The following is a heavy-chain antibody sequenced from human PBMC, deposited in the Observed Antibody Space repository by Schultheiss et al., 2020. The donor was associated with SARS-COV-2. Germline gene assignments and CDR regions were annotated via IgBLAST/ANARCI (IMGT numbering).Heavy chain of an antibody. D-gene: IGHD2-21*01. CDR1: GFTFTTSA. CDR3: ARGWSTWYSVWWYY. V-gene: IGHV1-58*01. J-gene: IGHJ4*02. Sequence: SVKVSCKASGFTFTTSAVQWVRQARGQRLEWIGWIVVGSGNTNYAQKFQERVTITRDMSTVTAYMELSSLRSEDTAVYYCARGWSTWYSVWWYYWGQGTLVTVSS. CDR2: IVVGSGNT.